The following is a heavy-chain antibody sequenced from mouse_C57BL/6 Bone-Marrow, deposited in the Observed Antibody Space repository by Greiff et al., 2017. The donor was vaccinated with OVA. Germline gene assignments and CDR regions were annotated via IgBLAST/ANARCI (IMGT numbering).Heavy chain of an antibody. CDR1: GFSLTSYG. CDR3: ARKHYYGSSYDAMDY. CDR2: IWSGGST. D-gene: IGHD1-1*01. Sequence: QVQLKQSGPGLVQPSQSLSITCTVSGFSLTSYGVHWVRQSPGKGLEWLGVIWSGGSTDYNAAFISRLSISKDNSKSQVFFKMNSLQADDTAIYYCARKHYYGSSYDAMDYWGQGTSVTVSS. J-gene: IGHJ4*01. V-gene: IGHV2-2*01.